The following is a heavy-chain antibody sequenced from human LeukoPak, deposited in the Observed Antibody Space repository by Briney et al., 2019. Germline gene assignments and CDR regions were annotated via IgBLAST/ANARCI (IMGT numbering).Heavy chain of an antibody. V-gene: IGHV3-23*01. CDR3: AKASSSGSYGVYYFDC. J-gene: IGHJ4*02. CDR1: GFTFSSYA. CDR2: ISGSGGST. Sequence: GGSLRLSCAASGFTFSSYARSWVRQAPGKGLEWVSGISGSGGSTYYADSVNGRFTISRDNSKSTLYLQMHSLRAGDTAVYYCAKASSSGSYGVYYFDCWGQGTLVTVSS. D-gene: IGHD6-19*01.